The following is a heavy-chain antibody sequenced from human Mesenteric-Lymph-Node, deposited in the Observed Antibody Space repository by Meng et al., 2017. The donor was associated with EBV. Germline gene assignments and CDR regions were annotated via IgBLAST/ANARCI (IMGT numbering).Heavy chain of an antibody. D-gene: IGHD3-10*01. Sequence: QLQLQESGSGLVKPSQTLALTCRAPGVSMNNGDYSWNWIRQPPEKGLEWIGYTYYSGSTSYNPSLKSRVTISVDTSKNQFSLKLTSVTAADTAVYYCARDFHHDYYGSGNYPNWGQGTLVTVAS. CDR2: TYYSGST. CDR1: GVSMNNGDYS. V-gene: IGHV4-30-2*05. CDR3: ARDFHHDYYGSGNYPN. J-gene: IGHJ4*02.